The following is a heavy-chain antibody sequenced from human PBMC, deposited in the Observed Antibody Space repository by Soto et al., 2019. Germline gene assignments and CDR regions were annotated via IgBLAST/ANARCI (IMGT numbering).Heavy chain of an antibody. CDR3: ARRKVPAAIVAVFDY. J-gene: IGHJ4*02. Sequence: PSETLSLTCTFSGGSISSSSYYWGWIRQPPGKGLEWIGSIYYSGSTYYNPSLKSRVTISVDTSKNQFSLKLSSVPAAHTVVYYCARRKVPAAIVAVFDYWGKGTLVTVSS. V-gene: IGHV4-39*01. CDR2: IYYSGST. D-gene: IGHD2-2*01. CDR1: GGSISSSSYY.